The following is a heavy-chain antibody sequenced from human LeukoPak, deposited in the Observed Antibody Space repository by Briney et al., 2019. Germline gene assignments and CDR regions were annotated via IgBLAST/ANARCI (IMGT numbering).Heavy chain of an antibody. CDR3: ARAWHLYSSSSFDY. D-gene: IGHD6-6*01. CDR2: IIPILGIA. J-gene: IGHJ4*02. V-gene: IGHV1-69*04. Sequence: GASVRVSCKASGGTFSSYAISWVRQAPGQGLEWMGRIIPILGIANYAQKLQGRVTITADKSTSTAYMELSSLRSEDTAVYYCARAWHLYSSSSFDYWGQGTLVTVSS. CDR1: GGTFSSYA.